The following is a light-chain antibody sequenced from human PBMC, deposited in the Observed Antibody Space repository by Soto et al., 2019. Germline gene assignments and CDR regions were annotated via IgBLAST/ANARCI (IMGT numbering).Light chain of an antibody. CDR3: QQSYSTPLT. J-gene: IGKJ4*01. V-gene: IGKV1-39*01. Sequence: MTQSPSSLSASVGDRVTITCRASQSISSYLNWYQQKPGKAPKFLIYAASSLESWVPSRFSGSGSGTDFTLTISSLQPEDFATYYCQQSYSTPLTFGGGTKVDIK. CDR1: QSISSY. CDR2: AAS.